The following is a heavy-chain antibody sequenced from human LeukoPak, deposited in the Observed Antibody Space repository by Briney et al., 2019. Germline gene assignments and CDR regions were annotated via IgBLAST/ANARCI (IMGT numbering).Heavy chain of an antibody. Sequence: PGGSLRLSCAVSGFTFSSYDMHWVRQAPGKGLEWVAVISYDGSSKYYADSVKGRFTISRDNSKNTLYLQMNSLRAEDTAIYYCARDKGVVGTLAPWGQGTLVTVSS. J-gene: IGHJ5*02. CDR2: ISYDGSSK. V-gene: IGHV3-30*03. CDR1: GFTFSSYD. D-gene: IGHD1-26*01. CDR3: ARDKGVVGTLAP.